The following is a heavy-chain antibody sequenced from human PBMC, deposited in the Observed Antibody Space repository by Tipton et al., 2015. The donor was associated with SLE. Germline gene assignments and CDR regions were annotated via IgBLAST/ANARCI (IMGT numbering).Heavy chain of an antibody. D-gene: IGHD6-6*01. CDR3: ARGSRRIGAARPESFDI. CDR2: IIPIFGTA. CDR1: GGTFSSYA. Sequence: QSGAEVKKPGSSVKVSCKASGGTFSSYAISWVRQAPGQGLEWMGGIIPIFGTANYAQKFQGRVTITADESTSTAYMELSSLRSEDTAGYYCARGSRRIGAARPESFDIWGQGTMVTVSS. J-gene: IGHJ3*02. V-gene: IGHV1-69*01.